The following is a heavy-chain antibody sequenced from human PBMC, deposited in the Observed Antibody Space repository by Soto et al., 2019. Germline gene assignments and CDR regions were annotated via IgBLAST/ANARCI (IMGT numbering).Heavy chain of an antibody. D-gene: IGHD1-7*01. V-gene: IGHV5-51*01. CDR3: ARHASLGRGTRREFDY. CDR1: GYSFTSYW. Sequence: EVQLVQSGAEVKKPGESLKISCKGSGYSFTSYWIGWVRQMPGKGLEWMGLIYPGDSDTRYSTSFQGQVTISADKSISTAYPQWSSLTASDTAMSYSARHASLGRGTRREFDYWGQGTLVTVSS. CDR2: IYPGDSDT. J-gene: IGHJ4*02.